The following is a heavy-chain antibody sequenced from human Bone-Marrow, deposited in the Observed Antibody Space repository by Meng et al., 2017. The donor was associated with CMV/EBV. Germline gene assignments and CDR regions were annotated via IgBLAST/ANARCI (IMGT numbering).Heavy chain of an antibody. V-gene: IGHV3-11*04. CDR2: ISSSCSTI. J-gene: IGHJ6*02. CDR1: GFTFSDYY. Sequence: LSLTCAVSGFTFSDYYMSWIRQAPGRGLEWVSYISSSCSTIYYADSVKGRFTIPRDNAKNSLYLQMNSLRAEDTAVYYCARDPSAPQYYYGMDVWGQGTTVTVSS. CDR3: ARDPSAPQYYYGMDV.